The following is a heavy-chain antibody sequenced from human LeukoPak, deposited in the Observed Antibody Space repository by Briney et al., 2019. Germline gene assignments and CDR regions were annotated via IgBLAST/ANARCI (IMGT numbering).Heavy chain of an antibody. CDR2: IRYDGSNK. V-gene: IGHV3-30*02. CDR1: GFTFSSYW. D-gene: IGHD6-13*01. Sequence: GGSLRLSCAASGFTFSSYWMSWVRQAPGKGLEWVAFIRYDGSNKYYADSVKGRFTISRDNSKNTLYLQMNSLRAEDTAVYYCATRGGSSSWSGGAFDYWGQGTLVTVSS. CDR3: ATRGGSSSWSGGAFDY. J-gene: IGHJ4*02.